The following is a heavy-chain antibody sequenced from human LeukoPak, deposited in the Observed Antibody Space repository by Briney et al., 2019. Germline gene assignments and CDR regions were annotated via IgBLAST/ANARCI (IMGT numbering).Heavy chain of an antibody. Sequence: PSETLSLTCAVYGGSFSGYYWSWIRQPPGKGLEWIGEINRSGSTNYNPSLKSRVTISVDTSKNQFSLKLSSVTAADTAVYYCARRSPQRPYNWFDPWGQGTLVTVSS. CDR1: GGSFSGYY. D-gene: IGHD6-25*01. CDR3: ARRSPQRPYNWFDP. CDR2: INRSGST. V-gene: IGHV4-34*01. J-gene: IGHJ5*02.